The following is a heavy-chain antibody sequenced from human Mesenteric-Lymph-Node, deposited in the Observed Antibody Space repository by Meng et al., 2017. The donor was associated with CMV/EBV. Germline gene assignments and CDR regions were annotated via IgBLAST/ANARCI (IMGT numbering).Heavy chain of an antibody. CDR1: GFTFSSYA. Sequence: GESLKISCAASGFTFSSYAMSWVRQAPRKGLEWVSTISGSGDVTYYADSVKGRLTISGDNSKNTLYLQMNSLRAEDTAVYYCARSPSLELNSIFDYWGQGTLVTVSS. CDR3: ARSPSLELNSIFDY. J-gene: IGHJ4*02. CDR2: ISGSGDVT. V-gene: IGHV3-23*01. D-gene: IGHD1-1*01.